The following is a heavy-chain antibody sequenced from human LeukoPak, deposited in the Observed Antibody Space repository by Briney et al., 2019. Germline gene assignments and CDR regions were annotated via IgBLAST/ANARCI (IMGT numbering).Heavy chain of an antibody. V-gene: IGHV1-2*02. Sequence: ASVKVSCKASGYTFTSYDINWVRQATGQGLEWMGWMNPNSGGTNYAQKFQGRVTVTRDTSISTAYMELSRLRSDDTAVYYCATGSYITSHDFWGQGTLVTVSS. J-gene: IGHJ4*02. CDR1: GYTFTSYD. CDR3: ATGSYITSHDF. CDR2: MNPNSGGT. D-gene: IGHD2-2*01.